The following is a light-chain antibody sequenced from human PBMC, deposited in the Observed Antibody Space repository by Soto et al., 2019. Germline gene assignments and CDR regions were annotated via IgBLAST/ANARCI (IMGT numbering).Light chain of an antibody. CDR2: GAS. V-gene: IGKV3-20*01. CDR1: QSVSSSY. CDR3: QQYGSSPRT. Sequence: EIVLTQSPGTLSLSPGERATLSCRASQSVSSSYLAWYQQKPGQAPRLLIYGASSRATGIPDRFSGSGSGTDFTLNISRLEPEDLAVYYCQQYGSSPRTFGQGTRLEIK. J-gene: IGKJ5*01.